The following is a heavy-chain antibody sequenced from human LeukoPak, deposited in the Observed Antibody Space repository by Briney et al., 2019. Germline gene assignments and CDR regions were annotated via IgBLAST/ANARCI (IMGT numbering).Heavy chain of an antibody. V-gene: IGHV1-2*02. CDR2: INPNSGGT. J-gene: IGHJ4*02. Sequence: APVKVSCKASGYTFTGYYMHWVRQAPGQGLEWMGWINPNSGGTNYAQKFQGRVTMTRDTSISTAYMELSRLRSDDTAVYYCARLCSGGSCYGEVDYWGQGTLVTVSS. D-gene: IGHD2-15*01. CDR1: GYTFTGYY. CDR3: ARLCSGGSCYGEVDY.